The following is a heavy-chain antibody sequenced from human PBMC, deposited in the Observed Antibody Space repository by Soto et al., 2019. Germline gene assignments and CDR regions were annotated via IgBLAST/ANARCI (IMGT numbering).Heavy chain of an antibody. CDR1: GFIFSPYG. J-gene: IGHJ3*02. Sequence: GGSLRLSCAASGFIFSPYGIHWVRQAPGKGLGWVALIRNDGSDKYYAESVTGRFTISRDNSKNTVYLQMSSLRAEDTALYFCARAPRMAPFDIWRQGXMVTV. V-gene: IGHV3-33*01. CDR2: IRNDGSDK. CDR3: ARAPRMAPFDI.